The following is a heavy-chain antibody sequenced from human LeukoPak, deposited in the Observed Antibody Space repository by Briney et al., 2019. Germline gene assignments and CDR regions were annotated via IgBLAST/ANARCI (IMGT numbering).Heavy chain of an antibody. D-gene: IGHD2-15*01. CDR2: IIPIFGTA. V-gene: IGHV1-69*13. J-gene: IGHJ6*02. CDR3: APLGLGYCSGGSCPTPQYGMDV. CDR1: GGTFSSYA. Sequence: GASVKVSCKASGGTFSSYAISWVRQAPGQGLEWMGGIIPIFGTANYAQKFQGRVTITADESTSTAYMELSSVRSEDTAVYYCAPLGLGYCSGGSCPTPQYGMDVWGQGTTVTVSS.